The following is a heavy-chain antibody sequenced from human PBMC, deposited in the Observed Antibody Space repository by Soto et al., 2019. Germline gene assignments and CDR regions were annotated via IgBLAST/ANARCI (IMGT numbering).Heavy chain of an antibody. D-gene: IGHD3-16*02. Sequence: GGSLRLSCSASGFTFSSYAMHWVRQAPGKGLEYVSAISSNGGSTYYADSVKGRFTISRDNSKNTLYLQMSSLRAEDTAVYYCARGLYQSYFDYWGQGTLVTVPQ. CDR3: ARGLYQSYFDY. V-gene: IGHV3-64D*08. CDR1: GFTFSSYA. J-gene: IGHJ4*02. CDR2: ISSNGGST.